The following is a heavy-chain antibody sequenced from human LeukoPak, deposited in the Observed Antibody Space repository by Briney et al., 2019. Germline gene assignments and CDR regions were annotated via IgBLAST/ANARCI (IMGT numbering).Heavy chain of an antibody. V-gene: IGHV1-24*01. D-gene: IGHD2-2*01. CDR3: ATPPRYCSSTSCYDPHFDY. CDR2: FDPEDGET. J-gene: IGHJ4*02. Sequence: VASVKVSCKVSGYTLTELSMHWVRQAPGKGLEWMGGFDPEDGETIYAQKFQGRVTMTEDTSTDTAYMELSSLRSEDTAVYYCATPPRYCSSTSCYDPHFDYWGQETLVTVSS. CDR1: GYTLTELS.